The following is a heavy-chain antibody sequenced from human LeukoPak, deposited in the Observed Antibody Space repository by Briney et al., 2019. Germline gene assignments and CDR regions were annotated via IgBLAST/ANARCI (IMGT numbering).Heavy chain of an antibody. CDR1: GYTFTSYG. Sequence: ASVKVSCKASGYTFTSYGIGWVRQAPGQGLEWMGWISAYNGNTNYAQKLQGRVTMTTDTSTSTAYMELRSLRSDDTAVYYCAQSYYYDSSGYCGGLDYWGQGTLVTVSS. J-gene: IGHJ4*02. V-gene: IGHV1-18*01. CDR3: AQSYYYDSSGYCGGLDY. CDR2: ISAYNGNT. D-gene: IGHD3-22*01.